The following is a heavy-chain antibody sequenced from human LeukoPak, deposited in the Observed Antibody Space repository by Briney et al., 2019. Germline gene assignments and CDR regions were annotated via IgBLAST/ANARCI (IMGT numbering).Heavy chain of an antibody. CDR3: ARDRIVGATSYYGMDV. D-gene: IGHD1-26*01. J-gene: IGHJ6*02. CDR1: GFTFSSYG. V-gene: IGHV3-33*01. Sequence: PGGSLRPSCAASGFTFSSYGMHWVRQAPGKGLEWVAVIWYDGSNKYYADSVKGRFTISRDNSKNTLYLQMNSLRAEDTAVYYCARDRIVGATSYYGMDVWGQGTTVTVSS. CDR2: IWYDGSNK.